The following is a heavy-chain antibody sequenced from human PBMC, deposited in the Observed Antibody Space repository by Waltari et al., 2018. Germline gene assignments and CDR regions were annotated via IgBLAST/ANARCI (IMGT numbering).Heavy chain of an antibody. D-gene: IGHD5-12*01. CDR1: GFTFSSYD. Sequence: EVQLVESGGGLVQPGGSPRLSCAASGFTFSSYDMHWVRQATGKGLEWVSAIGTAGYTSYPGSVKGRFTSSRENAKNALYLQMNSLRAEDTAVYYCARGYGGYEEGVGRGGSYYFDYWGQGTLVTVSS. J-gene: IGHJ4*02. CDR3: ARGYGGYEEGVGRGGSYYFDY. V-gene: IGHV3-13*01. CDR2: IGTAGYT.